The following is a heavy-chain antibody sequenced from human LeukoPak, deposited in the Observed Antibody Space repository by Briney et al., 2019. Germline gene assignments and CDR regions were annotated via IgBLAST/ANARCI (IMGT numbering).Heavy chain of an antibody. Sequence: GGSLRLSCAASGFTFNSYAMSWVRQAPGKGLEWVSSISTSTSSIYYADSVKGRFTISRDNAKNSLSLQMNSLRVEDTAVYYCARGRPHGNDYWGQGTLVTVSS. CDR1: GFTFNSYA. CDR2: ISTSTSSI. V-gene: IGHV3-21*01. D-gene: IGHD4-23*01. J-gene: IGHJ4*02. CDR3: ARGRPHGNDY.